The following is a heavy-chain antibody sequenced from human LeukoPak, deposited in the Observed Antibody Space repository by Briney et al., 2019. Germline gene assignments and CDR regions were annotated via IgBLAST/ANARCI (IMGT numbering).Heavy chain of an antibody. CDR1: GYTFTSYG. D-gene: IGHD3-22*01. CDR2: ISAYNGNT. V-gene: IGHV1-18*01. Sequence: ASVKVSCKASGYTFTSYGISWVRQAPGQGLEWMGWISAYNGNTNYAQKLQGGVTMTTDTSTSTAYMELRSLRSDDTAVYYCARQLGYDSSGDWFDPWGQGTLVTVSS. CDR3: ARQLGYDSSGDWFDP. J-gene: IGHJ5*02.